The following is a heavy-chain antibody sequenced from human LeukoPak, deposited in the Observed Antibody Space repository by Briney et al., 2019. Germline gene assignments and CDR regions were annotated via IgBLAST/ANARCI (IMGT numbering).Heavy chain of an antibody. CDR1: GFNFSDSY. CDR3: ARGKRLFDY. CDR2: ISSRSYST. Sequence: PGGSLRLSCAAAGFNFSDSYMSWIRQAPGKGLEWVSYISSRSYSTYYAASVKGRFTISRDNTQNSLFLHMNSLRAEDTAVYYCARGKRLFDYWGQGTLVTVSS. J-gene: IGHJ4*02. V-gene: IGHV3-11*01.